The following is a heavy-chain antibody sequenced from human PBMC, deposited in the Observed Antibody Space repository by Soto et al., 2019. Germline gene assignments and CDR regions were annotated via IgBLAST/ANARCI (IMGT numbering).Heavy chain of an antibody. CDR1: GFTFSSYA. V-gene: IGHV3-23*01. D-gene: IGHD3-9*01. J-gene: IGHJ6*02. CDR2: ISGSGGST. Sequence: GGSLRLSCAASGFTFSSYAMSWVRQAPGKGLEWVSAISGSGGSTYYADSVKGRFTISRDNSKNTLYLQMNSLRAEDTAVYYCAKAFPYYDILTGYYNVDYYGMDVWGQGTTVTVSS. CDR3: AKAFPYYDILTGYYNVDYYGMDV.